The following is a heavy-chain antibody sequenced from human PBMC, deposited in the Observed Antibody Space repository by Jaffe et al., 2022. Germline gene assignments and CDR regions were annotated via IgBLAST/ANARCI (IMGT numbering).Heavy chain of an antibody. Sequence: QVQLVQSAAEVKKPGASVKVSCKASGYRFLSYGISWVRQAPGQGLEWMGCISVYNGNTNYAQNFQGRLTMTTDTSTATAYMELRSLTSDDTAVYFCARDQQPSGLWGQGTLVAVSS. CDR1: GYRFLSYG. J-gene: IGHJ4*02. CDR3: ARDQQPSGL. CDR2: ISVYNGNT. D-gene: IGHD6-13*01. V-gene: IGHV1-18*01.